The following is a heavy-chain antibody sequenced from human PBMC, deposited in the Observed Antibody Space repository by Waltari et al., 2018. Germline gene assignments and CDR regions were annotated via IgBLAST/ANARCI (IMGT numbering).Heavy chain of an antibody. D-gene: IGHD2-21*02. CDR3: AREFGDYSARHWFDP. Sequence: QVQLVQSGAEVKKPGSSVKVSCKASGGTFNTFVFNWLRQAPGQGLEWMGGVLPSFGTGNYAQKFQGRLTITADEFTSTVSMELRSLRYEDTAVYYCAREFGDYSARHWFDPWGQGTRVTVSS. CDR1: GGTFNTFV. V-gene: IGHV1-69*01. J-gene: IGHJ5*02. CDR2: VLPSFGTG.